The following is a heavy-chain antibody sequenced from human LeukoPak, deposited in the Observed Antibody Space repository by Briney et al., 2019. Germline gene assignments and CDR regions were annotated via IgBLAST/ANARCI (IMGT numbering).Heavy chain of an antibody. Sequence: GGSLRLSCEASGFTFNGHWMHWVRQAPGKGLVWVSLINSDGSSTSYADPLKGRFTISRDNAKNTLYLQMNSLRAEDTAVYYCAKSRHCSGGYCYSGFGFDPWGQGTLVTVSS. CDR2: INSDGSST. D-gene: IGHD2-15*01. CDR3: AKSRHCSGGYCYSGFGFDP. V-gene: IGHV3-74*01. CDR1: GFTFNGHW. J-gene: IGHJ5*02.